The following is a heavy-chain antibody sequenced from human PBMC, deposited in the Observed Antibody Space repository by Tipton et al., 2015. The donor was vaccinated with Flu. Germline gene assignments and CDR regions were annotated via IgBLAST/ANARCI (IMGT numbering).Heavy chain of an antibody. CDR2: IYYSGST. V-gene: IGHV4-59*12. J-gene: IGHJ6*02. D-gene: IGHD3-22*01. Sequence: TLSLTCTVSGGSISSYYWSWIRQPPGKGLEWIGYIYYSGSTNYNPSLKSRVTISKDTSNNQFSLRLTSVTAADTAVYFCARPDSLYYYYAMDVWGQGTTVTVSS. CDR3: ARPDSLYYYYAMDV. CDR1: GGSISSYY.